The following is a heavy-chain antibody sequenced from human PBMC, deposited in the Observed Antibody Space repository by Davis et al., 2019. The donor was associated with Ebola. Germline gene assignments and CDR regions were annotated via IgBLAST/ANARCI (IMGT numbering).Heavy chain of an antibody. Sequence: AASVKVSCKASGFTLTNYAIHWVRQAPGQRLEWMGWVHGGNGNTKYSQKFQGRVTITRDTSASTAYMELSSLRSEDTAVYYCARDQQQLVPEWGWFDPWGQGTLVTVSS. CDR2: VHGGNGNT. CDR3: ARDQQQLVPEWGWFDP. J-gene: IGHJ5*02. D-gene: IGHD6-13*01. V-gene: IGHV1-3*01. CDR1: GFTLTNYA.